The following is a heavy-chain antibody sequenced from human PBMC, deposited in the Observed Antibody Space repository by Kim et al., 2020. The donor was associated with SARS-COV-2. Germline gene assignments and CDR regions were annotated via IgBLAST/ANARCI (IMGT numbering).Heavy chain of an antibody. CDR3: AREALGLDV. CDR2: ININTGNP. CDR1: GYTFTNFA. J-gene: IGHJ6*02. V-gene: IGHV7-4-1*02. Sequence: ASVKVSCKASGYTFTNFAINWVRQAPGQGLEWMGWININTGNPMYAQGFTGRFVFSFDTSVHTAFLQISSLKGEDTAVYYCAREALGLDVWGQGTTVIVAS.